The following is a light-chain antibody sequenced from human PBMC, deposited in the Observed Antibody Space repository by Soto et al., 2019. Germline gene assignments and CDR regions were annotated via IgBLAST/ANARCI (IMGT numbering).Light chain of an antibody. CDR3: QHYDSARWT. J-gene: IGKJ1*01. V-gene: IGKV3-20*01. Sequence: EIVLTQSPGTLSLSPGERATLSCRASQSISSTYLTWYHQKPGQAPRLLIYDASRRATGIPDRFSGSGSRTDFSLTISRLEPEDFAVYYCQHYDSARWTFGLGTKVDIK. CDR2: DAS. CDR1: QSISSTY.